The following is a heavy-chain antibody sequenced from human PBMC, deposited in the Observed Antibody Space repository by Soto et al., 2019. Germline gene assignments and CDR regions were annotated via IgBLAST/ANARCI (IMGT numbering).Heavy chain of an antibody. J-gene: IGHJ6*02. D-gene: IGHD6-13*01. CDR2: IYYSGST. V-gene: IGHV4-30-4*01. CDR3: ARDRSIAAAGGGDYYYGMDV. CDR1: GGSISSGDYY. Sequence: SETLSLTCTVSGGSISSGDYYWSWIRQPPGKGLEWIGYIYYSGSTYYNPSLKSRVTISVDTSKNQFSLKLSSVTAADTAVYYCARDRSIAAAGGGDYYYGMDVWGQGTTVTVSS.